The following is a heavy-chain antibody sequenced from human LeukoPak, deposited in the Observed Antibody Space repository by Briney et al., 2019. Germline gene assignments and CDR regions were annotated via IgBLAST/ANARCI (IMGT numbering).Heavy chain of an antibody. CDR3: AKEVPNTGKAFAS. J-gene: IGHJ4*02. CDR2: INARGDDT. Sequence: GGSLRLSCAASGFTFSSYAMSWVRQTPGKGLEWVSTINARGDDTFYAASVKGRFTISRDNSKDTLYLQMNSLRSEDTAVYYCAKEVPNTGKAFASWGQGSLVAVSS. D-gene: IGHD3-10*01. CDR1: GFTFSSYA. V-gene: IGHV3-23*01.